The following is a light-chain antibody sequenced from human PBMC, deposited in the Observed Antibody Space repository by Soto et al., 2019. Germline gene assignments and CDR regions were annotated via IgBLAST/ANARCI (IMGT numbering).Light chain of an antibody. Sequence: DIVMTQSPDSLAVSLVERATINCKSSQSVLYSTNNKNYLAWYQQKPGQPPKLLIYRASTRESGVPDRFSGSGSGTDFTLTISSLQAEDVAVYYCQQYYSTPTWTFGQGTKVEIK. CDR1: QSVLYSTNNKNY. CDR3: QQYYSTPTWT. V-gene: IGKV4-1*01. J-gene: IGKJ1*01. CDR2: RAS.